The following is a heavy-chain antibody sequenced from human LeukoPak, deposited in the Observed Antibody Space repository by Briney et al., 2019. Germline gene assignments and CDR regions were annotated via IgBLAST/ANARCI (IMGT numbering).Heavy chain of an antibody. V-gene: IGHV4-61*02. D-gene: IGHD3-10*01. CDR1: GGSISSGSYY. J-gene: IGHJ4*02. Sequence: SETLSLTCTVSGGSISSGSYYWSWIRQPAGKGLEWIGRIYTSGSTNYNPSLKSRVTISVDTSKNQFSLKLSSVTAADTAVYYCARILRGVIVTSFDYWGQGILVTVSS. CDR2: IYTSGST. CDR3: ARILRGVIVTSFDY.